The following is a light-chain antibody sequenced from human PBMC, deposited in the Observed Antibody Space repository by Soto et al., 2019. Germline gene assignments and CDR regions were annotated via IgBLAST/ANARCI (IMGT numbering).Light chain of an antibody. Sequence: QSALTQPASVSGSPGQSITISCTGTSNDIGHYNYVSWYQQHPGKAPKLMIYEVTNRPSGVSNRFSGSKSGNTASLTISGLQAEDEADYYCTSYTSSSTNVFGTGTKLTVL. CDR1: SNDIGHYNY. J-gene: IGLJ1*01. CDR2: EVT. V-gene: IGLV2-14*01. CDR3: TSYTSSSTNV.